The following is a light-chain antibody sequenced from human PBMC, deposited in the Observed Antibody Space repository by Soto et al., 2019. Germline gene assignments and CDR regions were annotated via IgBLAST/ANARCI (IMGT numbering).Light chain of an antibody. J-gene: IGKJ5*01. CDR1: LSVSVY. V-gene: IGKV3-11*01. CDR2: DAS. Sequence: VVLTQSPATLSLSPCERATLSFSTSLSVSVYLDWYQQKPGQAPRLLISDASNRATGIPARFSGSGSGTDFTLTISSLEPEDFAVYYCHQRQYWPPITFGQGTRLENK. CDR3: HQRQYWPPIT.